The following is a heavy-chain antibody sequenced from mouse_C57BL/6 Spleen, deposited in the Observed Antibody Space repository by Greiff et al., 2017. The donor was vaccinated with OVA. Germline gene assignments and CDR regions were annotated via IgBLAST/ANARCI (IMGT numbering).Heavy chain of an antibody. D-gene: IGHD1-1*01. CDR1: GFSLTSYG. J-gene: IGHJ1*03. CDR2: IWRGGST. Sequence: VLLVESGPGLVQPSQSLSITCTVSGFSLTSYGVHWVRQSPGKGLEWLGVIWRGGSTDYNAAFISSLSTSKDNSKTHASFKMHSLQAADTSIHFGARSYGSSYWYVDVWGTGTTVTVSS. V-gene: IGHV2-2*01. CDR3: ARSYGSSYWYVDV.